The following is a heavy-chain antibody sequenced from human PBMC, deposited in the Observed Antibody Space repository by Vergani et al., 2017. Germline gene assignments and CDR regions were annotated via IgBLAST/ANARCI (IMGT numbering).Heavy chain of an antibody. D-gene: IGHD3-22*01. Sequence: EVHLLESGGGLVQSGGSLRLSCAASGFTFTNFAMTWVRQAPGEGLEWVSGISGSGGFTYYADSVKGRFTISRDNSKNTMFLQMNNLRAEDTAVYYCAKDNVPGYYDSSGYCDYWGQGTLVTVSS. J-gene: IGHJ4*02. CDR1: GFTFTNFA. CDR3: AKDNVPGYYDSSGYCDY. CDR2: ISGSGGFT. V-gene: IGHV3-23*01.